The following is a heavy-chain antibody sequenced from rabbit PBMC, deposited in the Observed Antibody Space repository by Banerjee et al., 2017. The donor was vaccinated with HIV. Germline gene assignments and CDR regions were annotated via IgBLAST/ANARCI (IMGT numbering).Heavy chain of an antibody. J-gene: IGHJ4*01. Sequence: QSLEESGGGLVQPEGSLTLTCKASGFDFSSIYYMCWVRQAPGKGLEWIGCISAGSSGTTYYASWAKGRFTISKTSSTTVTLQMTSLTAADTATYFCARDLAGVIGWNFNLWGPGTL. CDR1: GFDFSSIYY. CDR2: ISAGSSGTT. V-gene: IGHV1S40*01. CDR3: ARDLAGVIGWNFNL. D-gene: IGHD4-1*01.